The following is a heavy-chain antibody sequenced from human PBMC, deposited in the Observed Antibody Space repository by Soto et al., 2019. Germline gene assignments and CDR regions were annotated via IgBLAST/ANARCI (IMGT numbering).Heavy chain of an antibody. V-gene: IGHV1-69*13. Sequence: SVKVSCKASGGTFSSYAISWVRQAPGQGLEWMGGIIPIFGTANYSQKFQGRVTITADESTSTAYMDLSSMRSEDTAVYYCARCLRGYSGYDYDYWGQGTLVTVSS. D-gene: IGHD5-12*01. CDR1: GGTFSSYA. CDR3: ARCLRGYSGYDYDY. J-gene: IGHJ4*02. CDR2: IIPIFGTA.